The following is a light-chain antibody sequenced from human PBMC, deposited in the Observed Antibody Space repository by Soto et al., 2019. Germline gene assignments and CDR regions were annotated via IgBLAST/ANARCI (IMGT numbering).Light chain of an antibody. CDR1: ESTCGY. CDR2: DAS. CDR3: QQRSNI. V-gene: IGKV3-11*01. Sequence: EIVLTQSPATLSLSPGDTATLSSRASESTCGYLAWYQQKPGQAPRLLIYDASNRATGIPARFSGSGSGTDFTLTISSLEPEDFAVYYCQQRSNIFGPGTKVDIK. J-gene: IGKJ3*01.